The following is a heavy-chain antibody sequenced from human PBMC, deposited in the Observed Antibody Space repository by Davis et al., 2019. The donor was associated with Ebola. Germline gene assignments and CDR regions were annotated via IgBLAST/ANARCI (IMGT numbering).Heavy chain of an antibody. J-gene: IGHJ3*02. CDR3: AKDRSSSSVWDAFDI. Sequence: PGGSLRLSCAASGFTFADYAMHWVRQAPGKGLEWVSGISWNSGSIGYADSVKGRFTTSRDNAKNSLYLQMNSLRAEDTALYYCAKDRSSSSVWDAFDIWGQGTMVTVSS. D-gene: IGHD6-6*01. CDR1: GFTFADYA. CDR2: ISWNSGSI. V-gene: IGHV3-9*01.